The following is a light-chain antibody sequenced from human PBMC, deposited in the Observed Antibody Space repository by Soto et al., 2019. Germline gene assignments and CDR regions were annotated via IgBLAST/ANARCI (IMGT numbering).Light chain of an antibody. CDR2: GAS. CDR1: QSVSSN. V-gene: IGKV3-15*01. J-gene: IGKJ1*01. CDR3: QQYNNWPPWT. Sequence: EIVMTQSPATLSVSPGERATLSCRASQSVSSNLAWYQQKPCQAPRLLIYGASTRATGIPARFSDSGSGTEFTLTISSLQSEDFAVYYCQQYNNWPPWTFGQGTKVEIK.